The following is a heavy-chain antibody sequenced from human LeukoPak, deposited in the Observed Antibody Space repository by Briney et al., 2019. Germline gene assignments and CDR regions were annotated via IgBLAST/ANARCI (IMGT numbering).Heavy chain of an antibody. J-gene: IGHJ6*02. Sequence: GGSLRLSCAASGFIFDTYGMRWVRQAPGKGLEWVAVIAYDGSNKVYADSVKGRFTISRDNSKNTLYLQMSSLRGEDTAVYYCAKEKAIATINYGLDVWGQGTTVTVSS. CDR3: AKEKAIATINYGLDV. V-gene: IGHV3-30*18. D-gene: IGHD2-21*01. CDR2: IAYDGSNK. CDR1: GFIFDTYG.